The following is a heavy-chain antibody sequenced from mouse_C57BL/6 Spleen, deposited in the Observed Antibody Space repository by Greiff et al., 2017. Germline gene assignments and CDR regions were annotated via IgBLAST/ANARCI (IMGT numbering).Heavy chain of an antibody. V-gene: IGHV3-6*01. J-gene: IGHJ2*01. D-gene: IGHD1-3*01. CDR1: GYSITSGYY. CDR2: ISYDGSN. Sequence: EVQLQQSGPGLVKPSQSLSLTCSVTGYSITSGYYWNWIRQFPGNKLEWMGYISYDGSNNYNPSLKNRISITRDTSKNQFFLKLNSVTTEDTATYYCARDGDNYDLDGWGQGTTLTVSS. CDR3: ARDGDNYDLDG.